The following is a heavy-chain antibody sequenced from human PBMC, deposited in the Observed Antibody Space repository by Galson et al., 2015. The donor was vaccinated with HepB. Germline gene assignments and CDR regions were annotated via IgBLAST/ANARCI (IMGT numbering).Heavy chain of an antibody. J-gene: IGHJ6*02. CDR3: ARQEIPLGGVIVTDYYYGMDV. Sequence: QSGAEVKKPGESLRISCKGSGYSFTSYWISWVRQMPGKGLEWMGRIDPSDSYTNYSPSFQGHVTISADKSISTAYLQWSSLKASDTAMYYCARQEIPLGGVIVTDYYYGMDVWGQGTTVTVSS. CDR1: GYSFTSYW. CDR2: IDPSDSYT. V-gene: IGHV5-10-1*01. D-gene: IGHD3-16*02.